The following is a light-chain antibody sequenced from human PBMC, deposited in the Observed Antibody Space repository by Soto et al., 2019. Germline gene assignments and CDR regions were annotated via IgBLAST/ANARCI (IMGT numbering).Light chain of an antibody. Sequence: EIVLTQSPGTLSLSPGERATLSCRASQSVSSKYLAWYQQKPGQAPRLLIYGTSSRASGISDRVRCSGCGTDFTLTISRLEPEHFAVYDCQHNDSSPSWTFGQGTKVDIK. V-gene: IGKV3-20*01. CDR1: QSVSSKY. CDR2: GTS. J-gene: IGKJ1*01. CDR3: QHNDSSPSWT.